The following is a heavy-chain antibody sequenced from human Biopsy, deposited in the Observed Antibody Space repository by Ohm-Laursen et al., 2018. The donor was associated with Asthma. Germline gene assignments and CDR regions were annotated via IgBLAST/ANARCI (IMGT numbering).Heavy chain of an antibody. CDR2: ISFDGSNK. CDR3: AKDVFPGWELRRGPDY. V-gene: IGHV3-30*18. CDR1: GFTFSNYG. J-gene: IGHJ4*02. Sequence: SLRLSCSAAGFTFSNYGMHWVRQAPGKGLDWVAVISFDGSNKNYTDSVKGRFTISRDNSRNTLHLQMNSLRAEDTAVYYCAKDVFPGWELRRGPDYWGQGTLVTVSS. D-gene: IGHD1-26*01.